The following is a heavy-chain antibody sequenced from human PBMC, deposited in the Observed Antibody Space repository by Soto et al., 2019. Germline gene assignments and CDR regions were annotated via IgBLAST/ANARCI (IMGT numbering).Heavy chain of an antibody. V-gene: IGHV4-59*08. D-gene: IGHD3-22*01. CDR2: IYYSGNT. CDR3: SRHVTSADYYDDSGYFYGGDYFHY. CDR1: GGSISSYY. J-gene: IGHJ4*02. Sequence: SETLSLTCSVSGGSISSYYWSWIRQPPGKGLEWIGYIYYSGNTNYNPSLKSRVTMSLDTSKNQISLKMSSVTAADTAVYYCSRHVTSADYYDDSGYFYGGDYFHYWGQGALVTVS.